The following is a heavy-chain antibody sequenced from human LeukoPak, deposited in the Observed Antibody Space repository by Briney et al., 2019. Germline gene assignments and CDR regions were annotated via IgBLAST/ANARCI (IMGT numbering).Heavy chain of an antibody. V-gene: IGHV3-33*06. J-gene: IGHJ1*01. CDR2: IRYDGSQK. CDR3: AKGDFWTGVGEFFHP. CDR1: GFTFSSYG. D-gene: IGHD3/OR15-3a*01. Sequence: GRSLRLSCAAPGFTFSSYGMFWVRQASGKGLAWVGVIRYDGSQKHYADSVKGRFTISRDNSKDNPYLPVNSLRVEDTAVYYCAKGDFWTGVGEFFHPWGQGTLVTVSS.